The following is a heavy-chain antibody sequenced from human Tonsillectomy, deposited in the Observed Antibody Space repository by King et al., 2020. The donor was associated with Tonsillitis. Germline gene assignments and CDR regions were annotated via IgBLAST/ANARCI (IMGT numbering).Heavy chain of an antibody. J-gene: IGHJ4*02. CDR3: ARVGYYGSGSYYKNLDY. Sequence: QLVQSGGGLVQPGGSLRLSCAASGFTFSSYWMSWVRQAPGKGLEWVANIKQDGSEKYYVAFVKGRFTISRDNAKNSLYLQMNSLRAEDTAVYYCARVGYYGSGSYYKNLDYWGQGTLVTVSS. V-gene: IGHV3-7*01. CDR2: IKQDGSEK. D-gene: IGHD3-10*01. CDR1: GFTFSSYW.